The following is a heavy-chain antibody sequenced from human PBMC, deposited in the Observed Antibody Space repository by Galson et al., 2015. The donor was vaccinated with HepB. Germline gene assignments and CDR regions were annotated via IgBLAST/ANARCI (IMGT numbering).Heavy chain of an antibody. J-gene: IGHJ3*02. Sequence: CAISGDSVSSNNAAWNWVRQSPSRGLEGLGRTFYRSKWYNDYAVSVKRRVTINPDTSKNQVSLQLNSVTPEDAAVYYWAKGTKTGPLAFHIWGQGTVVTVSS. D-gene: IGHD1-1*01. CDR3: AKGTKTGPLAFHI. CDR2: TFYRSKWYN. V-gene: IGHV6-1*01. CDR1: GDSVSSNNAA.